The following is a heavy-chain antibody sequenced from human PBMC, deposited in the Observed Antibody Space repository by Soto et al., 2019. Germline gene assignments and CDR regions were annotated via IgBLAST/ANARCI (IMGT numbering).Heavy chain of an antibody. CDR2: IYYSGST. J-gene: IGHJ3*02. CDR3: ARVEIRGYCTNGVCSPAPGAFDI. Sequence: SETLSLTCTVSGGSISSYYWSWIRQPPGKGLEWIGYIYYSGSTNYNPSLKSRVTISVDTSKNQFSLKLSSVTAADTAVYYCARVEIRGYCTNGVCSPAPGAFDIWGQGTMVTVSS. V-gene: IGHV4-59*01. CDR1: GGSISSYY. D-gene: IGHD2-8*01.